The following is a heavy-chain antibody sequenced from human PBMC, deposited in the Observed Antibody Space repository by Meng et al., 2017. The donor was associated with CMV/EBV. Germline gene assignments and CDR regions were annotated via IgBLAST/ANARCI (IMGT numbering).Heavy chain of an antibody. CDR1: GFTFSSYW. J-gene: IGHJ3*02. Sequence: GESLKISCAASGFTFSSYWMHWVRQAPGKGLVWVSRINSDGSSTSYADSVKGRFTISRDNAKNTLYLQMNSLRAEDTAVYYCARRPGYSSSWSGEAFDIWGQGTMVTVSS. V-gene: IGHV3-74*01. CDR2: INSDGSST. D-gene: IGHD6-13*01. CDR3: ARRPGYSSSWSGEAFDI.